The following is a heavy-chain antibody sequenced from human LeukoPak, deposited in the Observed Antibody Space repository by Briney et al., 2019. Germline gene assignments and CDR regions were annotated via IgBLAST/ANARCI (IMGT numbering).Heavy chain of an antibody. V-gene: IGHV3-23*01. J-gene: IGHJ3*02. CDR3: AKGKINHNGAFDI. CDR1: GFSFSSYD. D-gene: IGHD2-8*01. Sequence: GGSLRLSCAASGFSFSSYDMSWVRQAPGKGLEWVSGISSSVSGFGSDTKYADSVKGRFTISRDNSKKTLSLQMNSLRAEDTAVYYCAKGKINHNGAFDIWGQGTMVTVSS. CDR2: ISSSVSGFGSDT.